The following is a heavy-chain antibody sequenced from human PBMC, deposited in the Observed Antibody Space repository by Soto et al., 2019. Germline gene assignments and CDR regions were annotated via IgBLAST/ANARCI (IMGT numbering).Heavy chain of an antibody. CDR3: ARLDSLSY. Sequence: SETLSLTCTVSGGSISSSSYYWGWIRQPPGKGLEWIGSIYYSGSTYYNPSLKSRVTISVDTSKNQFSLKLSSVTAADTAVYYCARLDSLSYWGQGTLVTVSS. CDR2: IYYSGST. J-gene: IGHJ4*02. D-gene: IGHD2-15*01. CDR1: GGSISSSSYY. V-gene: IGHV4-39*01.